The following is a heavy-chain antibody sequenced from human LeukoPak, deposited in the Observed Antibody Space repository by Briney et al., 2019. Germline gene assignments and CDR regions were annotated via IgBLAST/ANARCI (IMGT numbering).Heavy chain of an antibody. CDR2: NT. D-gene: IGHD2-2*01. Sequence: NTYYADSVQGRITISRDNSKNTLCLQMNSLRAEDTAVYYFARDGGYCSSISCYYRRTPMEGAFDIWGQGTMVTVSS. J-gene: IGHJ3*02. V-gene: IGHV3-23*01. CDR3: ARDGGYCSSISCYYRRTPMEGAFDI.